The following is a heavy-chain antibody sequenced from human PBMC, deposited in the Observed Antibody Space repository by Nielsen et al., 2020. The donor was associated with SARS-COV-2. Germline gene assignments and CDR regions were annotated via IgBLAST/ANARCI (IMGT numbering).Heavy chain of an antibody. V-gene: IGHV3-49*03. J-gene: IGHJ4*02. CDR1: GFTFDNFA. D-gene: IGHD6-19*01. Sequence: GESLKISCTSSGFTFDNFAMTWFRQAPGRGLEWVGFIRSKSYGGTTEYAASVKGRFTVSRDDSKNIAYLQMNSLKTEDTGIYYCSRGSGASGWYPATSSALVQRDFWGQGTLVTVSS. CDR2: IRSKSYGGTT. CDR3: SRGSGASGWYPATSSALVQRDF.